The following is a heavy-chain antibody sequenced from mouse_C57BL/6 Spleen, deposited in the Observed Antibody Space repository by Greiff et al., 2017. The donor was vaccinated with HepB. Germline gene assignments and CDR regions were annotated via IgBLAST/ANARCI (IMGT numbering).Heavy chain of an antibody. CDR1: GYTFTSYW. J-gene: IGHJ2*01. V-gene: IGHV1-64*01. D-gene: IGHD1-1*01. Sequence: QVQLQQPGAELVKPGASVKLSCKASGYTFTSYWMHWVKQRPGQGLEWIGMIHPNSGSTNYNEKFKSKATLTVDKSSSTAYMQLSSLTSEDSAVYYCARSGSLYGDFDYWGQGTTLTVSS. CDR3: ARSGSLYGDFDY. CDR2: IHPNSGST.